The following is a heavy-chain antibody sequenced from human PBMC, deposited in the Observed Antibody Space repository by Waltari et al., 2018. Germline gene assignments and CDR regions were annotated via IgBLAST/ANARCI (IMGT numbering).Heavy chain of an antibody. CDR1: GGSISSTSFH. Sequence: QLQLQEAGPGLGKPSETLSLICTVSGGSISSTSFHWDWIRQPPGRGLEWIGNIYYSGSTSYNPSLKSRVTISVDTSKNHLLLKLTSVSAADSSVYYCARRFGNAFDIWGQGIMVTVSS. CDR2: IYYSGST. D-gene: IGHD3-3*01. J-gene: IGHJ3*02. CDR3: ARRFGNAFDI. V-gene: IGHV4-39*02.